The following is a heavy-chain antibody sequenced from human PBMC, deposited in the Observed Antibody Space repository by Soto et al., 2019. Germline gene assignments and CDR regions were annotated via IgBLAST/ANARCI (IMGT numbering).Heavy chain of an antibody. CDR1: GYTFTSYG. D-gene: IGHD6-19*01. V-gene: IGHV1-18*01. CDR2: ISAYNGNT. CDR3: ARQSIAVTGILYGMDV. Sequence: ASVKVSCKASGYTFTSYGISWVRQAPGQGLEWMGWISAYNGNTNYAQKLQGRVTMTTDTSTSTAYMELRSLRSDDTAMYYCARQSIAVTGILYGMDVWGQGTTVTVSS. J-gene: IGHJ6*02.